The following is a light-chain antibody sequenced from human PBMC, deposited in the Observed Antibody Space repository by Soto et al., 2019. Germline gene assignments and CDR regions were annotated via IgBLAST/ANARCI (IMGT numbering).Light chain of an antibody. CDR2: DDT. J-gene: IGLJ1*01. V-gene: IGLV2-11*01. Sequence: QSVLTKPRSVSGSPGQSVTISCTGSSSDVGGYNYVSWYQQHPGKAPKVLMYDDTKRPSGVPDRFSGSKSGTTASLTISGLQAEDEADYYGCSYAGSYTHVFGTGTKVTVL. CDR1: SSDVGGYNY. CDR3: CSYAGSYTHV.